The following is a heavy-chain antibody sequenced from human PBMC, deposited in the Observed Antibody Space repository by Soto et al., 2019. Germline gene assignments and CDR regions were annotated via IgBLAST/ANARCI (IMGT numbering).Heavy chain of an antibody. J-gene: IGHJ6*02. CDR2: ISDDGGNK. Sequence: PGGSLRLSCAASGFTFSSYAMHWVRQAPGKGLEWVAVISDDGGNKYYADSVKGRFTISRDNSKNTLYLQMNSLRAEDTAVYYCARDLGYFDRYYYYGMDVWGQGTTVTVSS. D-gene: IGHD3-9*01. CDR1: GFTFSSYA. CDR3: ARDLGYFDRYYYYGMDV. V-gene: IGHV3-30*04.